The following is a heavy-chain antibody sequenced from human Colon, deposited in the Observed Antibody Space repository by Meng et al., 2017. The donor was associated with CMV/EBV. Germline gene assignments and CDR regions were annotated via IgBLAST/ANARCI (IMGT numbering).Heavy chain of an antibody. V-gene: IGHV3-30*04. J-gene: IGHJ6*02. CDR3: ASFIAARPHYYYGMDV. CDR2: ISYDGSNK. CDR1: GFTFSSYA. Sequence: GESLKISCAASGFTFSSYAMHWVRQAPGKGLEWVAVISYDGSNKYYADSVKGRFTISRDNSKNTLYLQMNSLRAEDTAVYYCASFIAARPHYYYGMDVWGQGTTVTVSS. D-gene: IGHD6-6*01.